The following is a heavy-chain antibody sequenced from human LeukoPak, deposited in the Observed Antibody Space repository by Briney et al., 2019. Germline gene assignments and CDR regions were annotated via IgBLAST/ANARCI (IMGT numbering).Heavy chain of an antibody. V-gene: IGHV4-59*11. CDR3: ARGDYYDSSGYPL. D-gene: IGHD3-22*01. CDR2: IYYSGST. Sequence: SETLSLTCTVSGGSISSHYWSWIRQPPGKGLEWIGYIYYSGSTNYNPSLKSRVTISVDTSKNQFSLKLSSVTAADTAVYYCARGDYYDSSGYPLWGQGTLVTVSS. J-gene: IGHJ4*02. CDR1: GGSISSHY.